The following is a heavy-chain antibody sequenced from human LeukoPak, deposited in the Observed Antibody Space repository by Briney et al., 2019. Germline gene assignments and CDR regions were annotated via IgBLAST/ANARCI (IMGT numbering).Heavy chain of an antibody. D-gene: IGHD2-2*01. V-gene: IGHV3-30-3*01. CDR3: ARDGPKDIVVVPAADPHGYYFDY. J-gene: IGHJ4*02. CDR2: ISYDGSNK. CDR1: GFTFSSYA. Sequence: GGSLRLSCAASGFTFSSYAMHWVRQAPGKGLEWVAVISYDGSNKYYADSVKGRFTISRDNSKNTLYLQMNSLRAEDTAVYYCARDGPKDIVVVPAADPHGYYFDYWGQGTLVTVSS.